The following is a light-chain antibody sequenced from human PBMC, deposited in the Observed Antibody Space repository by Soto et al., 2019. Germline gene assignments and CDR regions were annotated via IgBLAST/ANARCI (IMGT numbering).Light chain of an antibody. J-gene: IGKJ2*01. Sequence: DIQMTQSPSSLSASVGDTVTIACRASQSISTYLNWYQQKPGKAPRLLIYAASDLQVGIPSRFSGSGSGTYFTLTISSLQPEDFATYYCQQCSSSPPYTFGQGTKLEMK. CDR1: QSISTY. CDR2: AAS. CDR3: QQCSSSPPYT. V-gene: IGKV1-39*01.